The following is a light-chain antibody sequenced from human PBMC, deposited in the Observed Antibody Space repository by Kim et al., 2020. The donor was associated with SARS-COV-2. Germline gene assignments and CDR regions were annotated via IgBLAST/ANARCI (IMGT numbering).Light chain of an antibody. J-gene: IGLJ3*02. V-gene: IGLV1-47*01. CDR1: DSNIGSHY. Sequence: GRTVTISCSGSDSNIGSHYVYWFQQLPGSAPNLLIYMDDQRPSGVPDRFSGSRSGTSASLAISGLRPEDDADYHCATWDAGLSGPVFGGGTQLTVL. CDR3: ATWDAGLSGPV. CDR2: MDD.